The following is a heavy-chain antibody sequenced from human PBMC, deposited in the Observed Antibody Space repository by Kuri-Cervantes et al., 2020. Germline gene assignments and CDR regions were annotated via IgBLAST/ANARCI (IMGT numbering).Heavy chain of an antibody. Sequence: GESLKSSGAASGFTFSSYGMHWVRQAPGKGLEWVANINQGGSEKYYVDSVKGRFTISIDNAKNSLYLQMHSLTDEDTAVYYCANSWGSGSYTGSWGQGTLVTVSS. CDR3: ANSWGSGSYTGS. V-gene: IGHV3-7*01. CDR2: INQGGSEK. D-gene: IGHD3-10*01. CDR1: GFTFSSYG. J-gene: IGHJ5*02.